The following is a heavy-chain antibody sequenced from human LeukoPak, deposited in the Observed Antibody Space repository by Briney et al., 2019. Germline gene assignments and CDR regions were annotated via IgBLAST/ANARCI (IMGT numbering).Heavy chain of an antibody. CDR3: VRDGYGSGKGFFDY. V-gene: IGHV1-18*01. D-gene: IGHD3-10*01. Sequence: ASVKVSCKASGYSFTKYGITWVRQAPGQGLEWMGWISGYNGNTNSAQKFQGRVIMTTDTSASTAYMELRSLRPDDTAVYYCVRDGYGSGKGFFDYWGQGTLVTVSS. CDR2: ISGYNGNT. J-gene: IGHJ4*02. CDR1: GYSFTKYG.